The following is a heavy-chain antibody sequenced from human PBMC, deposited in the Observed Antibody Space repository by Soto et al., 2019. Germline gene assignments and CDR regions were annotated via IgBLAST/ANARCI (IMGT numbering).Heavy chain of an antibody. D-gene: IGHD3-3*01. J-gene: IGHJ6*02. Sequence: SETLSLTCTVSGGSISSGGYYWSWIRQHPGKGLEWIGYIYYSGSIYYNPSLKSRVTISVDTSKNQFSLKLSSVTDTDTDEYYCPRARVESHLGSNGMGVWPQGTTVTFSS. V-gene: IGHV4-31*03. CDR3: PRARVESHLGSNGMGV. CDR1: GGSISSGGYY. CDR2: IYYSGSI.